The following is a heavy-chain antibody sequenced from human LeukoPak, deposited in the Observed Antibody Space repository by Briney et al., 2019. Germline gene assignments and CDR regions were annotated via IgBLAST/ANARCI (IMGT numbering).Heavy chain of an antibody. CDR3: AKVGVIVGATAPDY. Sequence: GRSLRLSCTASGFTFGDYAMSWVRQAPGKGMEWVSAISGSGGSTYYADSVKGRFTISRDNSKNTLYLQMNSLRAEDTAVYYCAKVGVIVGATAPDYWGQGTLVTVSS. V-gene: IGHV3-23*01. CDR1: GFTFGDYA. D-gene: IGHD1-26*01. J-gene: IGHJ4*02. CDR2: ISGSGGST.